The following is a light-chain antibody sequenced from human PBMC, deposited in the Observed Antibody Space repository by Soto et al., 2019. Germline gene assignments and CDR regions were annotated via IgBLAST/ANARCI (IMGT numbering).Light chain of an antibody. CDR1: QSISSW. Sequence: DIQIAHSPSTLSPSVGDRVTIPFRASQSISSWLAWYQQKPGKAPKVLIYDASSLESGVPSRFSGSGSGTEFSLTISSLQPDDFATYYCQQYNHYWTFGQGTKVDI. J-gene: IGKJ1*01. CDR3: QQYNHYWT. V-gene: IGKV1-5*01. CDR2: DAS.